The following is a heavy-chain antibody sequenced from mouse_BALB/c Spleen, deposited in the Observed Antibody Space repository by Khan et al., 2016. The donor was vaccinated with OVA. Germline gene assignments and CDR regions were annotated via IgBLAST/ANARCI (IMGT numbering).Heavy chain of an antibody. J-gene: IGHJ2*01. D-gene: IGHD1-1*01. CDR3: AGSGTITTVVATDFDY. Sequence: EVQLQESGPGLVKPTQSLSLTCTVTGYSITSDYAWNWIRQFPGNKLEWMGYISYSDRTSYNPSLKSRISITRDTSKNQFFLQLNSVTTEDTATYYCAGSGTITTVVATDFDYWGQGTTLTVSS. CDR1: GYSITSDYA. CDR2: ISYSDRT. V-gene: IGHV3-2*02.